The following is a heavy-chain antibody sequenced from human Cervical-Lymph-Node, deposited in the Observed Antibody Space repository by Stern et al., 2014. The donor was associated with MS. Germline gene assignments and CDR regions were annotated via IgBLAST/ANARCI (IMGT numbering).Heavy chain of an antibody. Sequence: VQLVESGAEVKKPGASVKVSCKASGYTFTDYYLHWVRQAHGQGLEWMGLYNPSSGSTTYAQKFQGSVAMTTESSTSTLYMELSSLRSDDTAFYYCARGTGYSYYLDYWGQGTLVTVSS. CDR1: GYTFTDYY. D-gene: IGHD3/OR15-3a*01. CDR2: YNPSSGST. J-gene: IGHJ4*02. V-gene: IGHV1-46*01. CDR3: ARGTGYSYYLDY.